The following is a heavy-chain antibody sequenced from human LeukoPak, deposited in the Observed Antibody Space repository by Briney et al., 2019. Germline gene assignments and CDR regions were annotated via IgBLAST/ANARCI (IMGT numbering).Heavy chain of an antibody. V-gene: IGHV4-34*01. D-gene: IGHD4-17*01. CDR1: GGSFSGYY. CDR3: ARPMATTRAKWFDP. CDR2: INHSGST. J-gene: IGHJ5*02. Sequence: SETLSLTCAVYGGSFSGYYWSWIRQPPGKGLERIGEINHSGSTNYNPSLKSRVTISVDTSKNQFSLKLSSVTAADTAVYYCARPMATTRAKWFDPWGQGTLVTVSS.